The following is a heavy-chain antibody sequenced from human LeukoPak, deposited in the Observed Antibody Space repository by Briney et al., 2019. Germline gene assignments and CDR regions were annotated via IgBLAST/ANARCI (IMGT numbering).Heavy chain of an antibody. J-gene: IGHJ4*02. V-gene: IGHV3-30-3*01. CDR2: ISYDGSNK. CDR1: GFTFSSYA. D-gene: IGHD4-17*01. Sequence: GGSLRLSCAASGFTFSSYAMHWVRQAPGKGLEWVAVISYDGSNKYYADSVKGRFTISRDNSKNTLYLQMNSLRAEDTAVYYCARDVRDYGDYLDYWGQGTLVTVSS. CDR3: ARDVRDYGDYLDY.